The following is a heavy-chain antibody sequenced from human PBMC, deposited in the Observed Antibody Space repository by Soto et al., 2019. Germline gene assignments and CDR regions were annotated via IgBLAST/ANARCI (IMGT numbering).Heavy chain of an antibody. CDR3: AIIAAAGLFDY. CDR1: GLTFSSYG. D-gene: IGHD6-13*01. J-gene: IGHJ4*02. Sequence: PGGSLRLSCAASGLTFSSYGMHWVRQAPGKGLEWVAVISYDGSNKYYADSVKGRFTISRDNSKNTLYLQMNSLRAEDTAVYYCAIIAAAGLFDYWGQGTLVTVSS. V-gene: IGHV3-30*03. CDR2: ISYDGSNK.